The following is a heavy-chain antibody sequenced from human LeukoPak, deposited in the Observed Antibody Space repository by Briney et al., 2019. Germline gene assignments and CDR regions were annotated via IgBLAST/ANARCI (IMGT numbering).Heavy chain of an antibody. CDR2: MNPNSGNT. CDR3: ARPARRHPYYFDY. Sequence: ASVKVSCKASGYTFTSYDINWVRQATGQGLEWMGWMNPNSGNTGYAQKFQGRVTMTRNTSISTAYMELSSLRSEDTAVYYCARPARRHPYYFDYWGQGTLVTVSS. CDR1: GYTFTSYD. J-gene: IGHJ4*02. D-gene: IGHD6-25*01. V-gene: IGHV1-8*01.